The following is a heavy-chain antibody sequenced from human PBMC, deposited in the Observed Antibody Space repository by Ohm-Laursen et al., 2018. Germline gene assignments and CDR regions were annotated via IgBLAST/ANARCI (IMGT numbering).Heavy chain of an antibody. Sequence: GSLRLSCAASGFIFGDYSMTWIRQAPGKGLEWISYISSGSVTIHYADSVRGRFTISRDNAKDSLFLQMNSLRAEDTAVYYCARKYYDSSADDYWGQGTLVTVSS. J-gene: IGHJ4*02. CDR3: ARKYYDSSADDY. CDR2: ISSGSVTI. D-gene: IGHD3-22*01. V-gene: IGHV3-11*04. CDR1: GFIFGDYS.